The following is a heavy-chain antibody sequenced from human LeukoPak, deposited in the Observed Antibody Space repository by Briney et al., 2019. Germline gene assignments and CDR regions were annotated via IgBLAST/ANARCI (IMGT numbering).Heavy chain of an antibody. V-gene: IGHV3-11*01. CDR2: ISSSGSTI. CDR1: GFTFSDYY. J-gene: IGHJ6*02. Sequence: PGGSLRLSCATSGFTFSDYYMSWIRQAPGQGLEWVSYISSSGSTIYYADSVKGRFTISRDNAKNSLYLQMNSLRAEDTAVYYCARAGAGAYYGSGSYYREYYYYGMDVWGQGTTVTVSS. CDR3: ARAGAGAYYGSGSYYREYYYYGMDV. D-gene: IGHD3-10*01.